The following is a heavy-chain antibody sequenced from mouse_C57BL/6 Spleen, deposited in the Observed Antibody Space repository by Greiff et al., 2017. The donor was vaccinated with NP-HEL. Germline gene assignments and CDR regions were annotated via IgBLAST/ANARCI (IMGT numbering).Heavy chain of an antibody. CDR2: IYPGDGDT. J-gene: IGHJ2*01. V-gene: IGHV1-82*01. D-gene: IGHD4-1*01. CDR1: GYAFSSSW. Sequence: QVQLKQSGPELVKPGASVKISCKASGYAFSSSWMNWVKQRPGKGLEWIGRIYPGDGDTNYNGKFKGKATLTADKSSSTAYMQLSSLTSEDSAVYFCALANWTYFDYWGQGTTLTVSS. CDR3: ALANWTYFDY.